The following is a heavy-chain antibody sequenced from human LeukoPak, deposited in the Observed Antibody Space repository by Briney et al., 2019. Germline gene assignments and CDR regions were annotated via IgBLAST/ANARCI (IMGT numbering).Heavy chain of an antibody. CDR1: GFTVITND. D-gene: IGHD1-14*01. V-gene: IGHV3-53*01. CDR2: LYSDGNT. J-gene: IGHJ4*02. CDR3: ARGVEPLAANTLAY. Sequence: GGSLRLSCAASGFTVITNDMTWVRQAPGKGLEWVSVLYSDGNTKYADSVQGRFTISRDNSKNTLYLEVNSLSPDDTAVYYCARGVEPLAANTLAYWGQGTLVTVSS.